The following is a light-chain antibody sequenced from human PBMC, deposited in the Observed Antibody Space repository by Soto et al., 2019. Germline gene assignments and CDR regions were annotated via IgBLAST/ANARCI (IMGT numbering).Light chain of an antibody. Sequence: VLTQSPGTLSLSPGERATLSCRASQSVPSNFLAWYQQKPGQAPILLIYGVSRRATGIPDRFSGSGSGTDLTLTISRLEPEDFAVYYCQQYDSSWTFGQGTKVEIK. V-gene: IGKV3-20*01. CDR1: QSVPSNF. CDR3: QQYDSSWT. J-gene: IGKJ1*01. CDR2: GVS.